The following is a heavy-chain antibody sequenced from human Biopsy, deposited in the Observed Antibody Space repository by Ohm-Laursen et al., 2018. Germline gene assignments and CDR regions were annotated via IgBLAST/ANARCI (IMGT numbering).Heavy chain of an antibody. CDR2: ISGDGNDQ. CDR3: AKDWLQSWYFDH. D-gene: IGHD5-24*01. CDR1: GFTFSNFG. J-gene: IGHJ4*02. Sequence: SLRLSCAASGFTFSNFGIHWIRQAPGKGLEWVALISGDGNDQFYAESAKGRFTVSRDNSKNTVDLQMNNLKTEDAAVYYCAKDWLQSWYFDHWGQGTLVTVSS. V-gene: IGHV3-30*18.